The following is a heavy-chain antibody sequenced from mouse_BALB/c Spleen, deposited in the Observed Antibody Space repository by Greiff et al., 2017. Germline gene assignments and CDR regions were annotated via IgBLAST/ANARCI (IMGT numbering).Heavy chain of an antibody. Sequence: EVQGVESGGGLVQPGGSRKLSCAASGFTFSSFGMHWVRQAPEKGLEWVAYISSGSSTIYYADTVKGRFTISRDNPKNTLFLQMTSLRSEDTAMYYCARDYYDYDNYYAMDYWGQGTSVTVSS. V-gene: IGHV5-17*02. J-gene: IGHJ4*01. CDR1: GFTFSSFG. CDR2: ISSGSSTI. CDR3: ARDYYDYDNYYAMDY. D-gene: IGHD2-4*01.